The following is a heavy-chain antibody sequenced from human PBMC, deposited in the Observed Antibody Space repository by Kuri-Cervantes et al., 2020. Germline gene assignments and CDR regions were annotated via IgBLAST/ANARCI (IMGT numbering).Heavy chain of an antibody. CDR3: VKYSGIYGASFDY. V-gene: IGHV3-21*04. D-gene: IGHD5-12*01. Sequence: GESLKISCAASGFTFSSYSMNWVRQAPGKGLEWVSSISSSSSYIYYADSVKGRFTISRDNSKNTVYLQMNSLRAEDTANYYCVKYSGIYGASFDYLGQGTLVTVSS. CDR1: GFTFSSYS. CDR2: ISSSSSYI. J-gene: IGHJ4*02.